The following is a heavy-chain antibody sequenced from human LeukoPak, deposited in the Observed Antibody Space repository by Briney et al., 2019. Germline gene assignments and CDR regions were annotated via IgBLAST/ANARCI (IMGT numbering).Heavy chain of an antibody. CDR3: ARERESGYYDSSGYFDY. D-gene: IGHD3-22*01. Sequence: GASVKVSCKASGGTFSSYAISWVRQAPGQGLEWMGRIIPIFGTANYAQKCQGRVTITTDESTSTAYMELSSLRSEDTAVYYCARERESGYYDSSGYFDYWGQGTLVTVSS. CDR2: IIPIFGTA. V-gene: IGHV1-69*05. J-gene: IGHJ4*02. CDR1: GGTFSSYA.